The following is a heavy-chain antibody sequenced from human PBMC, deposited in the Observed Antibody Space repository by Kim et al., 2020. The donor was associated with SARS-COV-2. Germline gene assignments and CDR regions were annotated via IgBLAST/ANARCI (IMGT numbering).Heavy chain of an antibody. CDR3: AGVIAAAASFDC. D-gene: IGHD6-13*01. J-gene: IGHJ4*02. V-gene: IGHV1-18*01. Sequence: YAQKLQGRVTMTTDTAKSTAYMGLRRLRSDDTAVFYCAGVIAAAASFDCWGQGTLVTVSS.